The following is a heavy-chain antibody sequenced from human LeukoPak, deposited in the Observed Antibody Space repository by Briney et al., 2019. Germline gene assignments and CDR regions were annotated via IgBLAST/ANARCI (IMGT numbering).Heavy chain of an antibody. J-gene: IGHJ4*02. Sequence: ASVKVSCKASGYTFTSYGISWVRQAPGQGLEWMGWISAYNGNTNYAQKLQGRVTMTTDTSTSTAYMELRSLRSDDTAVYYCARGFRQYDSSGCPLSYWGQGTLVTVSS. D-gene: IGHD3-22*01. CDR1: GYTFTSYG. CDR3: ARGFRQYDSSGCPLSY. CDR2: ISAYNGNT. V-gene: IGHV1-18*01.